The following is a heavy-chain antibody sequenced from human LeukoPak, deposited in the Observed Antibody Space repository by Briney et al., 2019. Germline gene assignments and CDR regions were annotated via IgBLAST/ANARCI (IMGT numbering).Heavy chain of an antibody. Sequence: PGRSLRLSCAASGFTFSSYGMHWVRQAPGKGLEWVAIISYDGRNNYYADSVKGRFTISRDNSKNTLYLQMNSLRAEDTAVYYCAKPGRNSEYSYDPWYFDLWGRGTLVTVSS. CDR2: ISYDGRNN. CDR1: GFTFSSYG. D-gene: IGHD5-18*01. V-gene: IGHV3-30*18. J-gene: IGHJ2*01. CDR3: AKPGRNSEYSYDPWYFDL.